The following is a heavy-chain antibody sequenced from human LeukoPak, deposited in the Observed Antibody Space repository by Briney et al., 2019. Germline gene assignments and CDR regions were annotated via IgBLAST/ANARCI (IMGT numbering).Heavy chain of an antibody. V-gene: IGHV5-51*01. CDR3: AGDRYGSGSYVGYYYGMDV. J-gene: IGHJ6*04. CDR2: IYPGDSDT. D-gene: IGHD3-10*01. Sequence: GESLKISCKGSGYSFTSYWIGWVRQMPGKGLEWMGIIYPGDSDTRYSPSFQGQVTISADKSISTAYLQWSSLKASDTAMYYCAGDRYGSGSYVGYYYGMDVWGKGTTVTVSS. CDR1: GYSFTSYW.